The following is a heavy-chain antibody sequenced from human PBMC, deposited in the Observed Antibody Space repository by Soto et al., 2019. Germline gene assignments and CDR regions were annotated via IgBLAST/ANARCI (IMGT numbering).Heavy chain of an antibody. CDR3: ATAYGDYSNY. Sequence: QVQLVQSGAEVKKPGASVKVSCKAFGYTSTKYYMYWVRQAPGQGLEWMGIINPSGGSTNYAQNCQGRVTMTRDTSTSTVYMELSSLRSEDTAIYYCATAYGDYSNYWGQGTLVTVSS. CDR1: GYTSTKYY. J-gene: IGHJ4*02. D-gene: IGHD4-17*01. CDR2: INPSGGST. V-gene: IGHV1-46*01.